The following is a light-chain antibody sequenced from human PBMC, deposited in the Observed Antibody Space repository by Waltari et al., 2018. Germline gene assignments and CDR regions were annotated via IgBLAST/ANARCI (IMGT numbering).Light chain of an antibody. CDR3: QQSASYWT. J-gene: IGKJ1*01. Sequence: DIQMTQSPSTLSASVGDRVTITCRASQSISSWLAWYKQKPGKAPKVLIYDASTLESGVASRFSGSGSGTEFTLTISSLQPDDFATYYCQQSASYWTFGQGTKVDIK. V-gene: IGKV1-5*01. CDR2: DAS. CDR1: QSISSW.